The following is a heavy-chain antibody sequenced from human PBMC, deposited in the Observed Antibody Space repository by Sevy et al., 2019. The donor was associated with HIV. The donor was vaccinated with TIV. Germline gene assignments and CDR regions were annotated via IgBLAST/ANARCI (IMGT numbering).Heavy chain of an antibody. J-gene: IGHJ6*02. D-gene: IGHD4-17*01. V-gene: IGHV3-7*01. CDR3: ARDSHAYGDLDFYNYGMDV. CDR1: GFSCSSYW. Sequence: GGSLRLSCAASGFSCSSYWMSWVRQAPGKGLEWVANIKADGSEEKFVDSVKGRFTISRDNAKNSLYLQMNSLRAEDTAVYYCARDSHAYGDLDFYNYGMDVWGQGTTVTVSS. CDR2: IKADGSEE.